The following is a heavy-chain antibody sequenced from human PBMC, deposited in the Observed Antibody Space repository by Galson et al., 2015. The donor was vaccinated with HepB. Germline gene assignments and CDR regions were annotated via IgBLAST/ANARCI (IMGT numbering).Heavy chain of an antibody. D-gene: IGHD3-10*01. V-gene: IGHV3-48*01. CDR1: GFTFSSYS. CDR3: ARRRWSGSGRFGMDV. J-gene: IGHJ6*02. CDR2: ISSSSSTI. Sequence: SLRLSCAASGFTFSSYSMNWVRQAPGKGLEWISYISSSSSTIYYADSVKGRFTISRDNAKNSLYLQMNSLRAEDTAVYYCARRRWSGSGRFGMDVWGQGTTVTVSS.